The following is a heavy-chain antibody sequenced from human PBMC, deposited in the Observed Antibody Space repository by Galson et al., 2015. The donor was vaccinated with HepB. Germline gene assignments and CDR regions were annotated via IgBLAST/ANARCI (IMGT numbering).Heavy chain of an antibody. Sequence: SVKVSCKASGGTFSRYAISWVRQAPGQGLEWMGGIIPIFGTANYAQKFQGRVTITADESTSTAYMELSSLRSEDTAVYCCARSRGVNCTNGVCPISLKYYYYYGMDVWGQGTTVTVSS. D-gene: IGHD2-8*01. CDR2: IIPIFGTA. J-gene: IGHJ6*02. V-gene: IGHV1-69*13. CDR3: ARSRGVNCTNGVCPISLKYYYYYGMDV. CDR1: GGTFSRYA.